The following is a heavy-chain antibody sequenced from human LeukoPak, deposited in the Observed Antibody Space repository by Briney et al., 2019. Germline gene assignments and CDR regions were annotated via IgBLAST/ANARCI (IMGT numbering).Heavy chain of an antibody. V-gene: IGHV6-1*01. CDR3: ARGSSGSFDY. J-gene: IGHJ4*02. D-gene: IGHD6-19*01. Sequence: SQTLSLTCDISGDSVSGNIVAWNWIRQSPSRGLEWLGRTNYRSRWYNDYAVSVRGRITINPDTSKNRFSLQLDSVTPEDTAVYYCARGSSGSFDYWGQGTLVTVSS. CDR1: GDSVSGNIVA. CDR2: TNYRSRWYN.